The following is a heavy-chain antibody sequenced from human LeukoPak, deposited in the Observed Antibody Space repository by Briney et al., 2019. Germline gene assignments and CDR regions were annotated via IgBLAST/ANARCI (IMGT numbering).Heavy chain of an antibody. V-gene: IGHV3-21*01. CDR1: GFPFSTYW. J-gene: IGHJ4*02. CDR2: ISSTGSYI. Sequence: GESLRLSCAASGFPFSTYWMSWVRQAPGKGLEWVSSISSTGSYIYYADSVKGRFTISRDNAKNSLYLLMNSLRAEDTAVYYCARTYRTGRIYYFDYWGQGTLVTVSS. D-gene: IGHD1-14*01. CDR3: ARTYRTGRIYYFDY.